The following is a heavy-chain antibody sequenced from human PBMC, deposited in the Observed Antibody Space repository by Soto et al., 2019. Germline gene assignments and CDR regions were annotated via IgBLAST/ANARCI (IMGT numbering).Heavy chain of an antibody. J-gene: IGHJ6*02. D-gene: IGHD1-7*01. CDR2: IYYSGST. CDR3: DRAWNYYYDYDMDV. V-gene: IGHV4-30-4*01. CDR1: GGSISGGDYS. Sequence: SETLSLSCTVSGGSISGGDYSWSWIRHLPGKGLEWLGDIYYSGSTYYNPSHKRRVTIAVDTSKNQFSLKLSSVTAADTAVYYCDRAWNYYYDYDMDVWGQGTTVTVSS.